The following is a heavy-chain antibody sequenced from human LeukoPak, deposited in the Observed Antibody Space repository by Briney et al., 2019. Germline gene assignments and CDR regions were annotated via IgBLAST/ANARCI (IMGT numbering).Heavy chain of an antibody. Sequence: SETLSLTCTVSGGSISSGGYYWSWIRQHPGKGLEWIGYIYYSGSTYYDPSLKSRVTISVDTSKNQFSLKLSSVTAADTAVYYCARERSAVAAFFDPWGQGTLVTVSS. D-gene: IGHD6-19*01. J-gene: IGHJ5*02. CDR1: GGSISSGGYY. CDR2: IYYSGST. CDR3: ARERSAVAAFFDP. V-gene: IGHV4-31*03.